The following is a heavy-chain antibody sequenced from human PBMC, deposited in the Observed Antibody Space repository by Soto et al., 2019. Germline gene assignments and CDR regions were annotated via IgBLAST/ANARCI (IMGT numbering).Heavy chain of an antibody. D-gene: IGHD3-22*01. CDR3: ATVASSGYYYPYYYGMDV. J-gene: IGHJ6*02. CDR1: GYTFTSYG. CDR2: ISASNGNT. Sequence: ASVKVSCKASGYTFTSYGFSWVRQAPGQGLEWMGWISASNGNTNYAQKLQGRVTMTEDTSTDTAYMELSSLRSEDTAVYYCATVASSGYYYPYYYGMDVWGQGTTVTVSS. V-gene: IGHV1-18*01.